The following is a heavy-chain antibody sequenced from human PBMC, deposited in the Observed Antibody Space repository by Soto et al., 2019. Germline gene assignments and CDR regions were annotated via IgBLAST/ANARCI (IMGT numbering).Heavy chain of an antibody. D-gene: IGHD3-3*01. J-gene: IGHJ6*02. CDR1: GSTVTSYC. V-gene: IGHV1-18*01. Sequence: VKVSSRASGSTVTSYCMSCVREAPGQGLECMGWISAYNVNTNYAQMLQGRVTMTTDTSTSTAYMGLMSLSSDDTAVYYCPRDGARKGIVGGLKDCYYGMDVLGQGTTVTVS. CDR2: ISAYNVNT. CDR3: PRDGARKGIVGGLKDCYYGMDV.